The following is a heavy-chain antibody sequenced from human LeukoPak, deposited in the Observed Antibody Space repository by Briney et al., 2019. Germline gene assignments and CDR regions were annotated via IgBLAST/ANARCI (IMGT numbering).Heavy chain of an antibody. D-gene: IGHD3-10*01. CDR3: ARGFGDSPDAFDI. J-gene: IGHJ3*02. CDR2: ISSSGSYM. Sequence: GGSLRLSCAASGFTFSTYSMNWVRQAPGEGLEWVSSISSSGSYMYYADSAKGRFTISRDNAKNSLYLQMNSLRAEDTAVYYCARGFGDSPDAFDIWGQGTMVTVSS. V-gene: IGHV3-21*01. CDR1: GFTFSTYS.